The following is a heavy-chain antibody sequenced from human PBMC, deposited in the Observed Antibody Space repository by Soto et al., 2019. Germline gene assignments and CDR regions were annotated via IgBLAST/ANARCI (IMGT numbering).Heavy chain of an antibody. Sequence: EVQLVESGGGLVQPGGSLRLSCAASGFTFSSYWMHWVRQAPGKGLVWVSRINSDGSSTTYADSVKGRFTISSDNAKNPLYLQMNRLRAADTAVYYCARVETCSSTSCYSVFDYWGQGTLVTVSS. J-gene: IGHJ4*02. V-gene: IGHV3-74*03. CDR1: GFTFSSYW. CDR2: INSDGSST. D-gene: IGHD2-2*01. CDR3: ARVETCSSTSCYSVFDY.